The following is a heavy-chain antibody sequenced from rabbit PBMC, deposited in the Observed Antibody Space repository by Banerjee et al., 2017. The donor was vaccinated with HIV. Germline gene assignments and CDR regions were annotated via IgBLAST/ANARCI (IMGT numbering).Heavy chain of an antibody. CDR3: ARKDGAYGYVGVTFNL. V-gene: IGHV1S40*01. J-gene: IGHJ4*01. CDR2: IGAGSGST. CDR1: GFSFSSSYY. D-gene: IGHD6-1*01. Sequence: QSLEESGGGLVKPEGSLTLTCTASGFSFSSSYYMCWVRQAPGKGLEWIGCIGAGSGSTYYASWAKGRFTISKTSSTTVTLQMTSLTAADTATYFCARKDGAYGYVGVTFNLWGPGTLVTVS.